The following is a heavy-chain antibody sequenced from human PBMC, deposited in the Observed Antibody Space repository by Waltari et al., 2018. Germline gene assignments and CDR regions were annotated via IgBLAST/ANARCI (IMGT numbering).Heavy chain of an antibody. Sequence: QFQLVQSGAEVKKPGASVKVSCKASVYTFSTSGISWVRQAPGQGLEWMGWISPFNSNTNYAQKFEGRVTLTTDTSTSTAYMELRSLKSDDTAVYYCATAVGGNMESDYWGQGTLVTVSS. CDR3: ATAVGGNMESDY. V-gene: IGHV1-18*04. D-gene: IGHD6-19*01. J-gene: IGHJ4*02. CDR2: ISPFNSNT. CDR1: VYTFSTSG.